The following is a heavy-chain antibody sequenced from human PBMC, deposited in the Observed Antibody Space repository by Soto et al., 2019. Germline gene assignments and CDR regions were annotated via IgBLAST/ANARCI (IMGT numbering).Heavy chain of an antibody. Sequence: QVVLLQSGAEVKEPGSSVRVSCKVSGSTFNNFAFSWVRQAPGYGPEWMGGIVVISNTADYSQRFQDRVTITADTSTNTLYMELGSLTFEDTAVYYCARAIKRWEVNYYFDYWGQGTLVTVSS. CDR1: GSTFNNFA. J-gene: IGHJ4*02. V-gene: IGHV1-69*06. CDR3: ARAIKRWEVNYYFDY. CDR2: IVVISNTA. D-gene: IGHD1-26*01.